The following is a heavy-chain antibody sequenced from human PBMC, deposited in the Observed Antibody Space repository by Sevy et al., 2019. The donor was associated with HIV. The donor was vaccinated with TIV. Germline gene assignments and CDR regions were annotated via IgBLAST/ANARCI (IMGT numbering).Heavy chain of an antibody. D-gene: IGHD5-12*01. CDR1: GFTFSSYS. CDR3: ARELVATIHFLLDY. V-gene: IGHV3-48*02. CDR2: ISSSSSTI. Sequence: GESLKISCAASGFTFSSYSMNWVRQAPGKGLEWVSYISSSSSTIYYADSVKGRFTISRDNAKNSLYLQMNSLRDEDTAVYYCARELVATIHFLLDYWGQGPLVTVSS. J-gene: IGHJ4*02.